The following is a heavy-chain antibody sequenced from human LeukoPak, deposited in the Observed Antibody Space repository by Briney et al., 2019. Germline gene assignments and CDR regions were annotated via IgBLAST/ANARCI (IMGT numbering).Heavy chain of an antibody. J-gene: IGHJ4*02. Sequence: GGSLRLSCAASGFTFNSYWMSWVRQAPGKGLEWVANIKQDGSEKYYVDSVKGRFTISRDNAKNSLYLQMNRLRAEDTAVYFCARVTVVPAAIRYFGYWGQGTLVTVSS. CDR2: IKQDGSEK. CDR1: GFTFNSYW. D-gene: IGHD2-2*02. V-gene: IGHV3-7*01. CDR3: ARVTVVPAAIRYFGY.